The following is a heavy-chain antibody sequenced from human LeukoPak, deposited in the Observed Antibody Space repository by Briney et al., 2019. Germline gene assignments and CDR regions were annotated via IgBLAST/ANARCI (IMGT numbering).Heavy chain of an antibody. CDR3: ARARSSYGYGDAFDI. CDR1: GFTFSTYA. V-gene: IGHV3-30*04. CDR2: ISYDGSSK. J-gene: IGHJ3*02. Sequence: PGGSLRLSCAASGFTFSTYAMHWVRQAPGKGLEWVAVISYDGSSKYYADSVKGRFTTSRDNSKNTLYLQVNSLRAEDTAVYYCARARSSYGYGDAFDIWGQGTMVTVSS. D-gene: IGHD5-18*01.